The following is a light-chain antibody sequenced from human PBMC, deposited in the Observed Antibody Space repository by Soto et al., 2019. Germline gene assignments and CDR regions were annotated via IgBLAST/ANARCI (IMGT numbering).Light chain of an antibody. CDR1: QSIRNY. CDR2: DAS. J-gene: IGKJ5*01. CDR3: HQRINWPPFS. Sequence: EIVLTQSPATLSLSPGERATLSCRASQSIRNYLAWYQQKPGQAPRLLTYDASNRATGIPARFSGIGSGTDFTLTISSLEPEDFAVYYCHQRINWPPFSFGQGTRLEI. V-gene: IGKV3-11*01.